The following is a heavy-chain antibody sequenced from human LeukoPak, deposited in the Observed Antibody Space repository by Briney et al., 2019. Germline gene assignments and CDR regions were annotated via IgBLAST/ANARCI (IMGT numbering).Heavy chain of an antibody. CDR3: ARSRDFDC. CDR2: INHSGVT. CDR1: GASFSGYY. Sequence: SETLSLTCAVYGASFSGYYWSWIRQPPGKGLEWIGEINHSGVTNSSPSLKSRVTISVDTSKNQFSLILSSVTAADTAVYYCARSRDFDCWGQGTLVTVSS. V-gene: IGHV4-34*01. J-gene: IGHJ4*02.